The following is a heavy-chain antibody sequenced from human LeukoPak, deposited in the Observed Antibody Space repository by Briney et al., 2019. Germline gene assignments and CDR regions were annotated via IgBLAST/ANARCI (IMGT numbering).Heavy chain of an antibody. CDR3: ARDLSSSWYGYYFDY. J-gene: IGHJ4*02. V-gene: IGHV1-69*04. CDR1: GGTFSSYA. CDR2: IIPILGIA. Sequence: GSSVKVSCKASGGTFSSYAISWVRQAPGQGLEWMGRIIPILGIANYAQKFQGRVTITADKSTSTAYMELSSLRSEDTAVYYCARDLSSSWYGYYFDYWGQGTLVTVSS. D-gene: IGHD6-13*01.